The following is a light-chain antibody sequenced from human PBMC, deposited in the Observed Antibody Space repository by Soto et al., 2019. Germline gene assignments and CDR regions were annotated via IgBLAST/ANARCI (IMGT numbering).Light chain of an antibody. J-gene: IGKJ4*01. CDR3: QQYDNLPLT. CDR1: QDIKNY. CDR2: DAS. V-gene: IGKV1-33*01. Sequence: DIQMTQSPSSLSASVGDRVTITCQASQDIKNYLNWYQQKSGKAPKLLIYDASDLETGVPSMFSGSGYGTDFTFTINSLPPEDIETYYCQQYDNLPLTFGGGTKVEIK.